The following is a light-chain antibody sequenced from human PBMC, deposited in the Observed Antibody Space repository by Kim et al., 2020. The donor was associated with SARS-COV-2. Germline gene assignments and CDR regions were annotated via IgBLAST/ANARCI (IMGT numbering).Light chain of an antibody. J-gene: IGKJ2*01. Sequence: LSACPGERPTLSCRASQSISSNLAWYQQKPGQAPRLLIYGASTRATDIPVRFSGSGSGTEFTLTISSLQSEDFVVYYCQQYHNMQTFGQGTKLEI. CDR2: GAS. CDR1: QSISSN. V-gene: IGKV3-15*01. CDR3: QQYHNMQT.